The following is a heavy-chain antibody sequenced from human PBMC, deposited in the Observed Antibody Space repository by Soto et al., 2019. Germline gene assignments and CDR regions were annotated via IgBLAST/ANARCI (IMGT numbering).Heavy chain of an antibody. CDR1: GFTFSSYA. Sequence: GGSLRLSCAASGFTFSSYAMSWVRQAPGKGLEWVSGISGSGDSTYYADSVQGRLTISRDSSKNTLYLQMNSLRAEDTAVYYCAKRLAPDYWGQGTLVTVSS. CDR3: AKRLAPDY. V-gene: IGHV3-23*01. CDR2: ISGSGDST. J-gene: IGHJ4*02. D-gene: IGHD3-9*01.